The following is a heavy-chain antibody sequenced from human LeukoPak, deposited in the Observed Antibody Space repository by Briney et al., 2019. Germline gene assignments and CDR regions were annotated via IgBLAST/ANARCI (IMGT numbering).Heavy chain of an antibody. V-gene: IGHV4-34*01. Sequence: SETLSLTCAVYGGSFSGYYWSWIRQPPGKGLELIGEINHSGSTSYNPSLKSRVTISVDTSKNQFSLKLSSVTAADTAVYYCARGPFGDSGYSYYYYYMDVWGKGTTVTVSS. CDR3: ARGPFGDSGYSYYYYYMDV. D-gene: IGHD5-12*01. CDR2: INHSGST. CDR1: GGSFSGYY. J-gene: IGHJ6*03.